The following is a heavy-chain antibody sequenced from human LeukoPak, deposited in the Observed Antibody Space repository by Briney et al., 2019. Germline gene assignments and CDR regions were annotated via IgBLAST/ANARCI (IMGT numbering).Heavy chain of an antibody. CDR1: GFTVSSNY. CDR2: IYSGGST. D-gene: IGHD6-6*01. V-gene: IGHV3-66*01. CDR3: AKDRFEYSSSYYFDY. Sequence: GGSQRLSCAASGFTVSSNYMSWVRQAPGKGLEWVSVIYSGGSTYYADSVKGRFTISRDNSKNTLYLQMNSLRAEDTAVYYCAKDRFEYSSSYYFDYWGQGTLVTVSS. J-gene: IGHJ4*02.